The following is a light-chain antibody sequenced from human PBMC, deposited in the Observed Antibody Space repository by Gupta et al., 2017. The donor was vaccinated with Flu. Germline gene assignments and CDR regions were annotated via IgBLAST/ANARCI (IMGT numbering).Light chain of an antibody. CDR1: QNIGNF. V-gene: IGKV1-39*01. CDR2: GAS. J-gene: IGKJ2*01. Sequence: GDRVTITCRASQNIGNFLNWYQHKPGKAPNLLIYGASTLQRGVPSNFIGSGSGTDFTLTVSSLQPEDFAVYYCQQTYSAPHTFGQGTKLEIK. CDR3: QQTYSAPHT.